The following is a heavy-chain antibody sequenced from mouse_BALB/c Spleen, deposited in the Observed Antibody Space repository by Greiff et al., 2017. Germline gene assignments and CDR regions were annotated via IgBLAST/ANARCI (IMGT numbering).Heavy chain of an antibody. V-gene: IGHV5-6-5*01. J-gene: IGHJ3*01. CDR1: GFTFSSYA. Sequence: VQLKQSGGGLVKPGGSLKLSCAASGFTFSSYAMSWVRQTPEKRLEWVASISSGGSTYYPDSVKGRFTISRDNARNILYLQMSSLRSEDTAMYYCARGRDGNYVTFAYWGQGTLVTVSA. D-gene: IGHD2-1*01. CDR2: ISSGGST. CDR3: ARGRDGNYVTFAY.